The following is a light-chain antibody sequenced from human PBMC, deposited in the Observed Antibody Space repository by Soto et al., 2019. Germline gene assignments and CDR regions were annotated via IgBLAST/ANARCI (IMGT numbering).Light chain of an antibody. CDR1: QSVSSN. CDR2: GAS. V-gene: IGKV3-15*01. CDR3: QQYGSSPRT. Sequence: EIVMTQSPATLSVSPGERATLSCRASQSVSSNLAWYQQKAGQAPRLLIYGASTRATGIPARFSGSGSGTDFTLTISRLDPEDFAVYFCQQYGSSPRTFGQGTKVDI. J-gene: IGKJ1*01.